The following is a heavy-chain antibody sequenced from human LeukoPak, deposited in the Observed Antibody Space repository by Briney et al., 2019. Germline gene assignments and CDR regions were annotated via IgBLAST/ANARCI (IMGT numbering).Heavy chain of an antibody. J-gene: IGHJ4*02. CDR3: ARHLHPIIDY. Sequence: SETLSLTCTVSGGSISSSSYYWGWIRQPPGKGLEWIGSIYYSGSTYYNPSLKSRVTISVDTSKNQFSLKLSSVTAADTAVHYCARHLHPIIDYWGQGTLVTVSS. CDR1: GGSISSSSYY. V-gene: IGHV4-39*01. CDR2: IYYSGST.